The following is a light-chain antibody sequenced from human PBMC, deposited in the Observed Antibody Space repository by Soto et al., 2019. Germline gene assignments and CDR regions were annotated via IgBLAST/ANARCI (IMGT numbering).Light chain of an antibody. Sequence: QTVVTQEPSLTVSPGGTVTLTCASSTGAVTSGYYPNWFQQKPGQAPMELIYSTSNKHSWTPARFSGYLLGGKAALTLSGVQHEDEAEYYCLLYYGGAQVFGGGTKLTVL. V-gene: IGLV7-43*01. CDR3: LLYYGGAQV. CDR2: STS. CDR1: TGAVTSGYY. J-gene: IGLJ2*01.